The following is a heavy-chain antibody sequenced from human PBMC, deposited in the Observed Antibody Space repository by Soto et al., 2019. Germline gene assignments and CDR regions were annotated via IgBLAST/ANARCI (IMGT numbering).Heavy chain of an antibody. D-gene: IGHD5-18*01. J-gene: IGHJ6*02. CDR1: GITVSSIY. CDR2: IYSEGTT. CDR3: ARDPLGYSYGLYYNYGMDV. V-gene: IGHV3-53*01. Sequence: LRLSCAVSGITVSSIYMTWVRQAPGKGLEWVSVIYSEGTTYYADSVKGRFTISRDNSKNTLYLQMNSLRAEDTAVYYCARDPLGYSYGLYYNYGMDVWGQGTTVTVSS.